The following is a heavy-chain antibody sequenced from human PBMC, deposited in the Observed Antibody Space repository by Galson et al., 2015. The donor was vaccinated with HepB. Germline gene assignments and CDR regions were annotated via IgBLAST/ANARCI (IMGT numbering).Heavy chain of an antibody. CDR2: ISFDGKKG. J-gene: IGHJ4*02. V-gene: IGHV3-30*03. CDR3: ARDPVGLIVIVMPWGPYFDN. CDR1: GFIFSDYY. Sequence: SLRLSCAASGFIFSDYYMSWIRQAPGKGLEWVAFISFDGKKGYYADSVRGRFTISRDNSKNTLYLQLNSLRPEDTDVYYCARDPVGLIVIVMPWGPYFDNWGQGTLVTVSS. D-gene: IGHD2-21*01.